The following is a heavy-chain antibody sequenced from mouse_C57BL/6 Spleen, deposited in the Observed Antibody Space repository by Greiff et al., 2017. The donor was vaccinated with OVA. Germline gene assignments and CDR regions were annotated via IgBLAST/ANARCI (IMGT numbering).Heavy chain of an antibody. CDR1: GYSITSGYY. CDR3: ARTGTRTYYFDY. J-gene: IGHJ2*01. D-gene: IGHD4-1*01. V-gene: IGHV3-6*01. Sequence: EVQLQESGPGLVKPSQSLSLTCSVTGYSITSGYYWNWIRQFPGNKLEWMGYISYDGSNNYNPSLKNRISITRDTSKNQFFLKLNSVTTEDTATYYCARTGTRTYYFDYWGQGTTLTVSS. CDR2: ISYDGSN.